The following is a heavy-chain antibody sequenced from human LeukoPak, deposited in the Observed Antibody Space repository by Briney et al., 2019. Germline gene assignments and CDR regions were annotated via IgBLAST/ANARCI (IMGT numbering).Heavy chain of an antibody. J-gene: IGHJ5*02. CDR2: ISSSSIYI. CDR3: ARRVVVAATWFDP. V-gene: IGHV3-21*04. CDR1: GFIFSSYS. D-gene: IGHD2-15*01. Sequence: GGSLRLSCAASGFIFSSYSMNWVRQAPGKGLEWVSSISSSSIYIYYADSVKGRFTISRDNAKNSLYLQMNSLRAEDTAVYYCARRVVVAATWFDPWGQGTLVTVSS.